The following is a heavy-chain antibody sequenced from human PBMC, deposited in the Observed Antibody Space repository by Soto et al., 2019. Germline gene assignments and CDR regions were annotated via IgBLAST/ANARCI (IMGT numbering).Heavy chain of an antibody. Sequence: GGSLRLSCAASGFTFSSYAMSWVRQAPGKGLEWVSAISGSGGSTYYADSVKGRFTISRDNSKNTLYLQMNSLRAEDTAVYYCSLRRFGELLPGSDWFDPWGQGTLVTVS. V-gene: IGHV3-23*01. CDR3: SLRRFGELLPGSDWFDP. D-gene: IGHD3-10*01. J-gene: IGHJ5*02. CDR1: GFTFSSYA. CDR2: ISGSGGST.